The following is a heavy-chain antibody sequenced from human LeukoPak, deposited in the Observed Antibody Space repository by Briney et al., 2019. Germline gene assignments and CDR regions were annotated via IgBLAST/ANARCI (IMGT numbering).Heavy chain of an antibody. V-gene: IGHV3-23*01. CDR1: GFTFSSYA. CDR3: ARAYFDWLSRQYYFDY. CDR2: ISGSGGST. Sequence: GGSLRLSCAASGFTFSSYAMSWVRQAPGKGLEWVSAISGSGGSTYYADSVKGRFTISRDNSKNTLYLQMNSLRDEDTAVYYCARAYFDWLSRQYYFDYWGQGTLVTVSS. J-gene: IGHJ4*02. D-gene: IGHD3-9*01.